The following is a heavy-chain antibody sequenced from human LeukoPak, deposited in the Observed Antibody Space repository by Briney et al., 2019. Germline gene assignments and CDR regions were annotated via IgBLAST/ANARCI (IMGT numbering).Heavy chain of an antibody. D-gene: IGHD2-21*02. CDR3: ARTYCAEDCSIRYFDY. V-gene: IGHV1-2*02. Sequence: ASVKVSCKASGYTFTGYYTHWVRQAPGQGLEWMGWINPNSGGTNYAQKFQGRVTMTRDTSISTAYMELSRLRSDDTAVYYCARTYCAEDCSIRYFDYWGQGTLVTVSS. CDR2: INPNSGGT. CDR1: GYTFTGYY. J-gene: IGHJ4*02.